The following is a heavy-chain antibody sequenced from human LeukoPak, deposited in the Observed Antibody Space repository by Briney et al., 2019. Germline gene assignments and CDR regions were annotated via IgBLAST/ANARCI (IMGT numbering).Heavy chain of an antibody. Sequence: GGSLRLSCAASGFTFSSYAMHWVRQAPGKGLEWVAVIWYDGSNKYYADSVKGRFTTSRDNSKNTLYLQMNSLRAEDTAVYYCARGAYYYDSSGSIGYLDCWGQGTLVTVSS. CDR2: IWYDGSNK. CDR1: GFTFSSYA. CDR3: ARGAYYYDSSGSIGYLDC. D-gene: IGHD3-22*01. V-gene: IGHV3-33*01. J-gene: IGHJ4*02.